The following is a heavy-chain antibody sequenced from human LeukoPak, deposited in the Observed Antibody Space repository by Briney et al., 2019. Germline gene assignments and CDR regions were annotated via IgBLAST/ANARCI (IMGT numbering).Heavy chain of an antibody. D-gene: IGHD2/OR15-2a*01. CDR1: RGSISGYY. CDR3: ARDYFRKGNAFDI. CDR2: IYPSGST. J-gene: IGHJ3*02. Sequence: SETLSLTCKVSRGSISGYYWAWIRQPAGKGLEWIGRIYPSGSTNYNPSLKSRGTMSIDTPTNQFSLDLNAVTAADTAVYYCARDYFRKGNAFDIWGQGTMVTISS. V-gene: IGHV4-4*07.